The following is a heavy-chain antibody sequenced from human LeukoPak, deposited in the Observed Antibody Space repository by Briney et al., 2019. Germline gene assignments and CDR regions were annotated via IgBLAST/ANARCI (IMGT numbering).Heavy chain of an antibody. CDR2: ISAYNGNT. CDR3: ARSVVPAAIYWFDP. Sequence: ASVKVSCKASGYTFTIYGISWVRQAPGQGLEWMGWISAYNGNTNYAQKLQGRVTMTTDTSTSTAYMELRSLRSDDTAVYYCARSVVPAAIYWFDPWGQGTLVTVSS. J-gene: IGHJ5*02. CDR1: GYTFTIYG. V-gene: IGHV1-18*01. D-gene: IGHD2-2*01.